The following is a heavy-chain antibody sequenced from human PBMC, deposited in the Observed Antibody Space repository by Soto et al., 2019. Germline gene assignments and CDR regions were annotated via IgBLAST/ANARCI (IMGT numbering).Heavy chain of an antibody. CDR1: GFAFSGST. Sequence: WGSLRLSCAGSGFAFSGSTIHWVRQASGKGLEWVGRIRSKANSYATAYAASGKGRFIISRDDSKTTADLQTSSRKIEDAALYYSFRQNPRPYHGMHVSGPGTMVTVS. D-gene: IGHD6-6*01. CDR3: FRQNPRPYHGMHV. J-gene: IGHJ6*02. V-gene: IGHV3-73*01. CDR2: IRSKANSYAT.